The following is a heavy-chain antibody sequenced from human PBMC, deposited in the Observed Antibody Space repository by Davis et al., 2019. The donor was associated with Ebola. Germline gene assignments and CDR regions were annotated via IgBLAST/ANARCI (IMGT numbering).Heavy chain of an antibody. Sequence: MPSETLSLTCAVSGDSIRSSNWWNWVRHPPGKGLESIGESSHSGDTKYNPSLKSRVTVSVDESKNQFSLKLDSVTAADTAVYYCATNRAKKFDNWGQGALVTVSS. CDR1: GDSIRSSNW. CDR2: SSHSGDT. J-gene: IGHJ4*02. D-gene: IGHD1-14*01. CDR3: ATNRAKKFDN. V-gene: IGHV4-4*02.